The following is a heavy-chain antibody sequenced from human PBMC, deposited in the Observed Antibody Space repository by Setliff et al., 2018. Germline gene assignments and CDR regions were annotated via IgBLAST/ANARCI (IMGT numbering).Heavy chain of an antibody. Sequence: AASVKVSCKSSGGTFSSSGITWVRQAPGQGLQWLGRFIPILGATNYAQNFQGRVTITADESTSTGYMELRSLRSDDTAVYYCARELRSPYWHLDSWGQGTQVTSPQ. D-gene: IGHD3-16*01. CDR1: GGTFSSSG. CDR3: ARELRSPYWHLDS. CDR2: FIPILGAT. V-gene: IGHV1-69*13. J-gene: IGHJ5*01.